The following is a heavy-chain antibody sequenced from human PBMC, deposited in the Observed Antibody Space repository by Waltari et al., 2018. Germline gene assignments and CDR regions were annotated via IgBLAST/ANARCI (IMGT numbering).Heavy chain of an antibody. J-gene: IGHJ4*02. V-gene: IGHV4-59*01. CDR2: IYYSGST. CDR3: AREMGPRVFDY. CDR1: GGSISSYY. Sequence: QVQLQESGPGLVKPSETLSLTCTVSGGSISSYYWSWIRQPPGKGLEWIGYIYYSGSTDYNPSLKSRVTISVDTSKNQFSLKLSSVTAADTAVYYCAREMGPRVFDYWGQGTLVTVSS.